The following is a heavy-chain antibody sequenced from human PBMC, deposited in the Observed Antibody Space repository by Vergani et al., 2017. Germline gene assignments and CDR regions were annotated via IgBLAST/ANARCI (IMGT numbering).Heavy chain of an antibody. CDR3: AKRRSSWYYVDY. D-gene: IGHD6-13*01. CDR1: GFTFSSYA. V-gene: IGHV3-23*01. Sequence: EVQLLESGGDLVQPGGSLRLSCAASGFTFSSYAMSWVRQAPGKGLEWVSAISGSGGRTYYADSVKGRVTISRDNSKNTLYLQMNSLRGEDTAVNYCAKRRSSWYYVDYWGQGTLVTVSS. J-gene: IGHJ4*02. CDR2: ISGSGGRT.